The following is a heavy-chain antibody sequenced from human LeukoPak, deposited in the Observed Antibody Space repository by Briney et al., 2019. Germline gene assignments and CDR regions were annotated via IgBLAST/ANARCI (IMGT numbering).Heavy chain of an antibody. J-gene: IGHJ4*02. CDR3: ARSRTRYNWNYDFGY. CDR2: ISAYNGNT. D-gene: IGHD1-7*01. CDR1: GYTFTSYG. V-gene: IGHV1-18*01. Sequence: GASVKVSCKASGYTFTSYGISWVRQAPGQGLEWMGWISAYNGNTNYAQKLQGRVTMTTDTSTSTANMELRSLRSDDTAVYYCARSRTRYNWNYDFGYWGQGTLVTVSS.